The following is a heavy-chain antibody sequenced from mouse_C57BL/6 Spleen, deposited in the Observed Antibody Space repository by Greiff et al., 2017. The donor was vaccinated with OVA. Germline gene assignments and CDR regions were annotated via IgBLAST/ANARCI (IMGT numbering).Heavy chain of an antibody. CDR1: GYTFTSYW. V-gene: IGHV1-50*01. Sequence: VQLQQPGAELVKPGASVKLSCKASGYTFTSYWMQWVKQRPGQGLEWIGEIDPSDSYTNYNQQFKGKATLTVDTSSSTAYMQLSSLTSEDSAVYYCARGGSPYYYAMDYWGQGTSVTVSS. D-gene: IGHD1-1*01. CDR3: ARGGSPYYYAMDY. J-gene: IGHJ4*01. CDR2: IDPSDSYT.